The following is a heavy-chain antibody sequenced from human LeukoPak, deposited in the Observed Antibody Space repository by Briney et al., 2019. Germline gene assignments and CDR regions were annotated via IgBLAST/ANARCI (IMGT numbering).Heavy chain of an antibody. J-gene: IGHJ4*02. CDR2: ISSSSNNI. D-gene: IGHD2-2*01. CDR1: GFTFSTYT. V-gene: IGHV3-21*01. CDR3: ARGYQRPDY. Sequence: GGSLRLSCAASGFTFSTYTMNWVRQAPGKGLEWVPSISSSSNNINYADSVKGRFTISRDNAMNSVHLQMNSLRVEDTPVYYCARGYQRPDYWGQGTLITVSS.